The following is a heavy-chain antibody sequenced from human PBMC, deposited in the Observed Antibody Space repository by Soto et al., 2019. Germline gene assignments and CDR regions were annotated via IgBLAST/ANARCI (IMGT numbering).Heavy chain of an antibody. J-gene: IGHJ5*02. V-gene: IGHV1-3*01. Sequence: WASVKVSCKASGYTFTSYAMHWVRQAPGQRLEWMGWINAGNGNTKYSQKFQGRVTITRDTSASTAYMELSSLRSEDTAVYYCASGRPGLGWFDPWGQGPLGTVSS. D-gene: IGHD3-10*01. CDR1: GYTFTSYA. CDR3: ASGRPGLGWFDP. CDR2: INAGNGNT.